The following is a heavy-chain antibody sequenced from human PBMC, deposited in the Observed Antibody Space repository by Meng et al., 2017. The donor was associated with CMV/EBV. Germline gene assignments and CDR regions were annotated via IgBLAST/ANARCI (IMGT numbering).Heavy chain of an antibody. Sequence: RLGESWGGLVKPGGSLRLSCAASGLTFSRYSMNWVRQAPGKGLEWVSSISSSSSYIYYADSVKGRFTISRDNAKNSLYLQMNSLRAEDTAVYYCASYSSSWEGYWGQGTLVTVSS. CDR3: ASYSSSWEGY. CDR2: ISSSSSYI. V-gene: IGHV3-21*01. D-gene: IGHD6-13*01. J-gene: IGHJ4*02. CDR1: GLTFSRYS.